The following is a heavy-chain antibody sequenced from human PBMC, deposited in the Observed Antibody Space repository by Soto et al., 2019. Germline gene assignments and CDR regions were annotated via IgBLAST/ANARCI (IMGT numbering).Heavy chain of an antibody. D-gene: IGHD3-3*01. CDR2: IVVGSGNT. V-gene: IGHV1-58*01. J-gene: IGHJ6*02. CDR1: GFTFTSSA. CDR3: ARSSVGSDFWSGGARHYYYYYGMDV. Sequence: GASEKVSCKASGFTFTSSAVQWVRQARGQRPEWIGWIVVGSGNTNYAQKFQERVTITRDMSTSTAYMERSSLRSEDPAVYYCARSSVGSDFWSGGARHYYYYYGMDVWGQGTTVTVSS.